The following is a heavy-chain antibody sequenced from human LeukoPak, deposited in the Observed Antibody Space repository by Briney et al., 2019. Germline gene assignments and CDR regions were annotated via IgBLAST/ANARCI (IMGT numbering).Heavy chain of an antibody. D-gene: IGHD1-26*01. V-gene: IGHV3-23*01. CDR2: ISSSGDT. J-gene: IGHJ4*02. CDR3: AKDAVGATAYYFDY. Sequence: GGSLRLSCAASGFTFSSYAMSWVRQAPGKGLEWVSAISSSGDTYYAGSVRGRFTISRDNSKNTLYLQMNSLRAEDTAVYFCAKDAVGATAYYFDYWGQGTLVTVSS. CDR1: GFTFSSYA.